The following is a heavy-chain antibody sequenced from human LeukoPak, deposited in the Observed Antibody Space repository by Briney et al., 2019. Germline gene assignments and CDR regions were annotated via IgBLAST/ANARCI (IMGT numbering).Heavy chain of an antibody. CDR3: ARGQVPAARGYNWFDP. CDR2: INARGDT. V-gene: IGHV4-34*01. D-gene: IGHD2-2*01. CDR1: GWSLNDYY. Sequence: KPSETLSLTCAVYGWSLNDYYWNWIRQPPGKGLEWIGEINARGDTNYNPSLKSRVTISVDTSKKQFSLRLTSMIAADTALYYCARGQVPAARGYNWFDPWGQGTLVTVSS. J-gene: IGHJ5*02.